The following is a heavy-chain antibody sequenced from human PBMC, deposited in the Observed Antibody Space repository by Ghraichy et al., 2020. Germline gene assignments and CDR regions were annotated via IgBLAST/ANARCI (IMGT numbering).Heavy chain of an antibody. Sequence: GGSLRLSCVASGFTFSRYLMHWVRQAPGKGLVWVSRVYGDGSRIGYADSVKGRFTISRDNTQNTLYLQMNSLRVEDTAVDYCARDGLYGGVWYDAFDVWGQGTMVTVSS. CDR1: GFTFSRYL. D-gene: IGHD6-19*01. CDR2: VYGDGSRI. J-gene: IGHJ3*01. V-gene: IGHV3-74*01. CDR3: ARDGLYGGVWYDAFDV.